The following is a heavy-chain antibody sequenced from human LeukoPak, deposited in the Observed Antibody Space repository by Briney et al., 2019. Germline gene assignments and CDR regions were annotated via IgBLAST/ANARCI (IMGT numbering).Heavy chain of an antibody. CDR2: IWYDGSNK. Sequence: GGSLRLSCAASGFTFSSYGMHWVRQAPGKGLEWVAVIWYDGSNKYYADSVKGRFTISRDNSKNTLYLQMNSLRAEDTAVYYCARARTTVTTIGAYYWFDPWGQGTLVTVSS. V-gene: IGHV3-33*01. CDR1: GFTFSSYG. D-gene: IGHD4-17*01. CDR3: ARARTTVTTIGAYYWFDP. J-gene: IGHJ5*02.